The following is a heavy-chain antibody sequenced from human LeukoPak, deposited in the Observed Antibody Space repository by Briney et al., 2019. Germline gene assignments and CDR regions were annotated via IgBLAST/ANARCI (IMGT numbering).Heavy chain of an antibody. CDR3: ARRTALEQYFDY. Sequence: GGSLRLSCAASGFTLSSYRMNWVRQAPGKGLEWVSAITGSGSNTYYADSVKGRFTISRDNSKNTLYLQMNSMRADDTAVYYCARRTALEQYFDYWGQGTLVTVSS. J-gene: IGHJ4*02. V-gene: IGHV3-23*01. D-gene: IGHD1/OR15-1a*01. CDR2: ITGSGSNT. CDR1: GFTLSSYR.